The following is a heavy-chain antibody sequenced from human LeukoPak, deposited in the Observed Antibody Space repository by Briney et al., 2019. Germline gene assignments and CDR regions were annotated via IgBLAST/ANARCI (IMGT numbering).Heavy chain of an antibody. CDR1: GFTFSSYW. D-gene: IGHD1-1*01. CDR2: IKQDGSEK. V-gene: IGHV3-7*03. J-gene: IGHJ4*02. CDR3: AKTGNPPTGDY. Sequence: GGSLRLSCAASGFTFSSYWMSWVRQAPGKGLEWVANIKQDGSEKYYVDSVKGRFTISRDNSKNTLYLQMNGLRADDTAVYYCAKTGNPPTGDYWGQGTLVTVSS.